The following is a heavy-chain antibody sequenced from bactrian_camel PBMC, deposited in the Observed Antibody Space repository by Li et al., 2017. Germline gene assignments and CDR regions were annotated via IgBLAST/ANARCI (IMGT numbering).Heavy chain of an antibody. J-gene: IGHJ4*01. CDR3: AVRGGGRCSAQRRRSDWEA. D-gene: IGHD4*01. CDR1: VSTVRSLC. V-gene: IGHV3S28*01. Sequence: QLVESGGGSVQAGGSLRVSCVAAVSTVRSLCMGWFRQAPGKEREGVAVRYAGGVTTYYADFAKGRFTISRDNGKNMIVLQMNSLKPEDTGMYVCAVRGGGRCSAQRRRSDWEAWGQGTQVTVS. CDR2: RYAGGVTT.